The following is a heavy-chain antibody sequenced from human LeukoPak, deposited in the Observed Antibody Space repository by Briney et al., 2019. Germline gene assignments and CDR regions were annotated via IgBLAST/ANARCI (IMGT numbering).Heavy chain of an antibody. D-gene: IGHD2-15*01. V-gene: IGHV3-23*01. Sequence: PGGSLRLSCAASGFTFDKFAMAWVRQPPGKGLEWLSSISGSGGSTYYADSVKGRFTISRDNSKNTLYLQMNSLRAEDTAVYYCAKRVGDYWGQGTLVTVSS. J-gene: IGHJ4*02. CDR2: ISGSGGST. CDR1: GFTFDKFA. CDR3: AKRVGDY.